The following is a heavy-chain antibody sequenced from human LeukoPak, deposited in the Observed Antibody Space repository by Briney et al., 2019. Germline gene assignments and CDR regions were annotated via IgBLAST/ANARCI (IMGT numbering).Heavy chain of an antibody. CDR1: GYTFTGYY. J-gene: IGHJ4*02. CDR2: INPNSGGT. CDR3: ARGQDDFWSGYLVY. V-gene: IGHV1-2*02. D-gene: IGHD3-3*01. Sequence: EASVKVSCKASGYTFTGYYMHWVRQAPGQGLEWMGWINPNSGGTNYAQKFQGRVTMTRDTSISTAYMELSRLRSDDTAVYYCARGQDDFWSGYLVYWGQGTLVTVSS.